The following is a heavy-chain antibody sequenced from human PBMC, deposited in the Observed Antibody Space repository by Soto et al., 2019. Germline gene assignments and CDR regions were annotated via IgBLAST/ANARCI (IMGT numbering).Heavy chain of an antibody. Sequence: EVQLLESGGGLVQPGGSLRLSCAASGFTFSSYAMSWVRQAPGKGLEWVSAISGSGGSTYYADSVKGRFTISRDNSKNTLYLQKNGLKAEDTAVYYCAKAGGRGIAAAGTNWGQGTLVTVSS. CDR1: GFTFSSYA. D-gene: IGHD6-13*01. J-gene: IGHJ4*02. CDR3: AKAGGRGIAAAGTN. CDR2: ISGSGGST. V-gene: IGHV3-23*01.